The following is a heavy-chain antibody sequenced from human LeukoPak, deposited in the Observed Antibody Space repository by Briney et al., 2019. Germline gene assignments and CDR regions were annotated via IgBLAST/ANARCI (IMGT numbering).Heavy chain of an antibody. V-gene: IGHV1-2*02. CDR3: ARRFGELLSHAFDI. J-gene: IGHJ3*02. CDR2: INPNSGGT. D-gene: IGHD3-10*01. CDR1: GYTFTGYY. Sequence: ASVKVSCKASGYTFTGYYMHWVRQAPGQGLEWMGWINPNSGGTNYAQKFQGRVTMTRDTSISTAYMELSSLRSEDTAVYYCARRFGELLSHAFDIWGQGTMVTVSS.